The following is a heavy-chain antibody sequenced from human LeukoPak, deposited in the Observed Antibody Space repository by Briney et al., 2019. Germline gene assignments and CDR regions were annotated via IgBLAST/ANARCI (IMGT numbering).Heavy chain of an antibody. V-gene: IGHV1-2*02. CDR1: GYTFTGYY. D-gene: IGHD3-10*01. J-gene: IGHJ4*02. CDR2: INPNSGGT. Sequence: ASVKVSCKASGYTFTGYYMHWVRQAPGQGLEWMGWINPNSGGTNYAQKFQGRVTMTRDTSISTAYMELSRLRSDDTAVYYCAKSNTYYYGSGAPDYWGQGTLVTVSS. CDR3: AKSNTYYYGSGAPDY.